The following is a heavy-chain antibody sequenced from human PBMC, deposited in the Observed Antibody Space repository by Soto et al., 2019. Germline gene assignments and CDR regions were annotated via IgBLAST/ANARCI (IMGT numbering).Heavy chain of an antibody. V-gene: IGHV5-51*01. D-gene: IGHD2-2*01. Sequence: GESLKISCKGSGYSFTSYWIGWVRQMPGKGLEWMGIIYPGDSDTRYSPSFQGQVTISADKSISTAYLQWSSLKASDTAMYYCARSLGYCSSTSCPTNYFDYWGQGTLVTVSS. CDR3: ARSLGYCSSTSCPTNYFDY. CDR2: IYPGDSDT. J-gene: IGHJ4*02. CDR1: GYSFTSYW.